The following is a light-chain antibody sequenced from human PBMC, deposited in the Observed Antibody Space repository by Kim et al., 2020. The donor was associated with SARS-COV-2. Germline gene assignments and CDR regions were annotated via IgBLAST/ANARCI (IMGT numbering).Light chain of an antibody. J-gene: IGLJ3*02. CDR3: CSYAGSYTWV. CDR2: DVS. V-gene: IGLV2-11*01. Sequence: GQSVTGSCTGTSSDFGGYNYVSWYQQHPGKAPKLMIYDVSKRPSGVPDRFSGSKSGNTASLTISGLQAEDEADYYCCSYAGSYTWVFGGGTKLTVL. CDR1: SSDFGGYNY.